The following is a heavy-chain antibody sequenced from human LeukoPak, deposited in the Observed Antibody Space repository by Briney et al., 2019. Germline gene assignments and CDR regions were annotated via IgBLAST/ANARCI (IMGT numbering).Heavy chain of an antibody. D-gene: IGHD1-26*01. CDR1: GDSINSSSHY. CDR3: ATPGGFGYYYGMDV. Sequence: SESLSLTCTVSGDSINSSSHYWGWIRQPPGKGLEWIGSIHYSGTTYYNPSLKSRATISVDTSKNQFSLKLSSVTAADTAVYYCATPGGFGYYYGMDVWGQGTTVTVSS. J-gene: IGHJ6*02. V-gene: IGHV4-39*01. CDR2: IHYSGTT.